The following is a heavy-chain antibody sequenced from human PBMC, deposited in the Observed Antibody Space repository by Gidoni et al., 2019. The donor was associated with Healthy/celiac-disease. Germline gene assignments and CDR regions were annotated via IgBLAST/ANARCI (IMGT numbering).Heavy chain of an antibody. Sequence: VESGGGVVQPGSSLRLSCAASGFTFSSYAMNWVRQAPGKGLEWVAVISYDGSNKYYEDSVKGRFTISRDNSKNTLYLQMNSLRAEDTAVYYCARAFFTYSGSPEGYFQHWGQGTLVTVSS. CDR2: ISYDGSNK. V-gene: IGHV3-30-3*01. CDR3: ARAFFTYSGSPEGYFQH. J-gene: IGHJ1*01. CDR1: GFTFSSYA. D-gene: IGHD1-26*01.